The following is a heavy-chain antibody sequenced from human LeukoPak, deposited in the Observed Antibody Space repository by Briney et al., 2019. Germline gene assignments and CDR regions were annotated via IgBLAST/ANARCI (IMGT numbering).Heavy chain of an antibody. Sequence: GASVKVSCKASGYTFTSFGISWVRQAPGQGLEWMGWISANNPNTDYAPKFQGRVTMTTDTSTSTAYMELRSLRSDDTAVFYCARQYSSGLDYYFDYWGQGTLVTVSS. CDR2: ISANNPNT. CDR3: ARQYSSGLDYYFDY. J-gene: IGHJ4*02. D-gene: IGHD6-19*01. V-gene: IGHV1-18*01. CDR1: GYTFTSFG.